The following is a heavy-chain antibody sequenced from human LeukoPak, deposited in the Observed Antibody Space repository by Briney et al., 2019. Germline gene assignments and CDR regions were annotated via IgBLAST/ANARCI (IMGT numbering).Heavy chain of an antibody. CDR3: ARDLPDKMTRAVEY. V-gene: IGHV3-30*04. J-gene: IGHJ4*02. CDR2: ISFDGSNK. CDR1: GFTFSSYA. Sequence: GRSLRLSCAVSGFTFSSYAMHWVRQAPGKGLEWVAVISFDGSNKYYADSVKGRFTISRDNSKNTLYVQMNCLRAEDTAVYYCARDLPDKMTRAVEYWGQGTLVIVSS. D-gene: IGHD4-11*01.